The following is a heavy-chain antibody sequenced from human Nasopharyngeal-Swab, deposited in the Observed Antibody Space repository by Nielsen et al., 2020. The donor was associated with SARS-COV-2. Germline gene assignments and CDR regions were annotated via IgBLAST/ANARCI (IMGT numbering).Heavy chain of an antibody. V-gene: IGHV4-59*01. D-gene: IGHD5-18*01. CDR3: AREGTAMAFGY. CDR2: IYYSGST. J-gene: IGHJ4*02. CDR1: GGSISSYY. Sequence: SETLSLTCTVSGGSISSYYWSWIRQPPGKGLEWIGYIYYSGSTNCNPSLKSRVTISVDTSKNQFSLKLSSVTAADTAVYYCAREGTAMAFGYWGQGTLVTVSS.